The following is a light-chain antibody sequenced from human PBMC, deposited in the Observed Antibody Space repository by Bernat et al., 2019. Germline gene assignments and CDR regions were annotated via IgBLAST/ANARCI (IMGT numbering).Light chain of an antibody. J-gene: IGKJ4*01. Sequence: EIVLTQSPGTLSLSPGERATLSCRASQSVSSSYLAWYQQKPGQAPRLLIYGASSRATGIPDRFSGSGSGTDFTLTISRLEPEDFAVYYCPQYGSSPLTFGGVTKVDIK. CDR3: PQYGSSPLT. V-gene: IGKV3-20*01. CDR1: QSVSSSY. CDR2: GAS.